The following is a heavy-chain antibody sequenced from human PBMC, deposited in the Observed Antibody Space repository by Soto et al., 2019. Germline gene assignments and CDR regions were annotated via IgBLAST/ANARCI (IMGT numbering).Heavy chain of an antibody. CDR2: VNPISGDT. CDR3: ARAEGFRITMDRGRWFDP. J-gene: IGHJ5*02. D-gene: IGHD3-10*01. CDR1: GYTFTGYY. Sequence: QIQLVQSGAEVKKPGASVKVSCRASGYTFTGYYLHWVRQAPGQGLEWMGWVNPISGDTNYAQKFQDRVIMTRDRSITTVHMELSRLRSDDTAVYYWARAEGFRITMDRGRWFDPWGQGTLVTVSS. V-gene: IGHV1-2*02.